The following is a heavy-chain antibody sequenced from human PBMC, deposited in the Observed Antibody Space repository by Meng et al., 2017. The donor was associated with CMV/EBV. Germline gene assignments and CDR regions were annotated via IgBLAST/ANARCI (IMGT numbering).Heavy chain of an antibody. J-gene: IGHJ4*02. CDR1: GFTFSSYW. Sequence: GGSLRLSCGAPGFTFSSYWMSWVRQAPGKGLEWVANIKQDGSDKYYVDSVKGRFTISRDNAKSSLYLQMNGLRAEDTAVYYCAREAEGGSYYFDYWGQGTLVTVSS. CDR3: AREAEGGSYYFDY. D-gene: IGHD1-26*01. CDR2: IKQDGSDK. V-gene: IGHV3-7*01.